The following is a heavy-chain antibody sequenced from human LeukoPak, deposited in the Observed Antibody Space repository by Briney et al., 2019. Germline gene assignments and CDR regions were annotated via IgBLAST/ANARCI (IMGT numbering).Heavy chain of an antibody. D-gene: IGHD3-3*01. J-gene: IGHJ5*02. CDR1: GGSISSYY. CDR3: ARTSNYDFWSGYYKDNWFDP. Sequence: SETLSLTCTVSGGSISSYYWSWIRQPAGKGLEWIGRIYTSGSTNYNPSLKSRVTMSVDTSKNQFSLKLSSVTAADTAVYYRARTSNYDFWSGYYKDNWFDPWGQGTLVTVSS. CDR2: IYTSGST. V-gene: IGHV4-4*07.